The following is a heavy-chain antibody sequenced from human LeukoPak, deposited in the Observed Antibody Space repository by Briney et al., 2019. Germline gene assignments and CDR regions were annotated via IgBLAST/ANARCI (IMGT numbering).Heavy chain of an antibody. V-gene: IGHV3-7*01. CDR1: GFTSSPDW. J-gene: IGHJ4*02. Sequence: GGSLKLSCAASGFTSSPDWMSWVRQGPGEGLEWLACIKRNGHEKYYADSVRGRFTISRDDAGNSLHLQMNSLRVEDTALYYCAALDAPTLHAAYWGQGSLVTVSS. D-gene: IGHD5-24*01. CDR3: AALDAPTLHAAY. CDR2: IKRNGHEK.